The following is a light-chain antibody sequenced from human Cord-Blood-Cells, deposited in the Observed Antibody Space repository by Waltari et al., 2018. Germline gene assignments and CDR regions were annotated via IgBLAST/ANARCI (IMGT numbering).Light chain of an antibody. CDR1: SSDVGSYNL. J-gene: IGLJ1*01. CDR3: CSYAGSSTLYV. Sequence: QSALTQPASVSGSPGQSITISCTGTSSDVGSYNLVSWYQQHPGKAPKLMIYEGSKRPSGVSNRLPGSKAGNTASLTISGLQAEDEADYYCCSYAGSSTLYVFGTGTKVTVL. V-gene: IGLV2-23*03. CDR2: EGS.